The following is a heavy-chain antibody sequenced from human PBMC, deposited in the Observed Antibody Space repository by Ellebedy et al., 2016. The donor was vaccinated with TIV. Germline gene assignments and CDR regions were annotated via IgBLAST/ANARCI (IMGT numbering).Heavy chain of an antibody. CDR1: GFTFSSSW. CDR2: IKQDGSEK. J-gene: IGHJ4*02. CDR3: ASFRIEGLAIMQY. V-gene: IGHV3-7*03. D-gene: IGHD3/OR15-3a*01. Sequence: GESLKISXAASGFTFSSSWMSWVRQAPGKGLEWVANIKQDGSEKYYVDSVRGRFTISRDNAENSLYLQMNSLRAEDTAVYYCASFRIEGLAIMQYWGQGTLVTVSS.